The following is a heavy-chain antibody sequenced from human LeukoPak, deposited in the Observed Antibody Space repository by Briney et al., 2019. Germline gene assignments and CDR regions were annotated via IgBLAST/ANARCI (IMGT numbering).Heavy chain of an antibody. V-gene: IGHV4-59*01. CDR2: IYYSGST. CDR1: GGSISSYS. CDR3: ARVRGSNFFDY. J-gene: IGHJ4*02. Sequence: SETLSLTCTVSGGSISSYSWSWIRQPPGKGLEWIGYIYYSGSTNYNPSLKSRVTISVDTSKNQFSLKLSSVTAADTAVYYCARVRGSNFFDYWGQGTLVTVSA. D-gene: IGHD6-13*01.